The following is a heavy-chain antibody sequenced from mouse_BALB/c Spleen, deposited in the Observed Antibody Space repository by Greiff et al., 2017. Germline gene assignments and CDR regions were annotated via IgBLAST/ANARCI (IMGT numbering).Heavy chain of an antibody. D-gene: IGHD1-1*01. J-gene: IGHJ4*01. V-gene: IGHV1S81*02. CDR1: GYTFTSYY. Sequence: QVQLQQSGAELVKPGASVKLSCKASGYTFTSYYMYWVKQRPGQGLEWIGEINPSNGGTNFNEKFKSKATLTVDKSSSTAYMQLSSLTSEDSAVYYCTRYDSTVFYAMDYWGQGTSVTVSS. CDR3: TRYDSTVFYAMDY. CDR2: INPSNGGT.